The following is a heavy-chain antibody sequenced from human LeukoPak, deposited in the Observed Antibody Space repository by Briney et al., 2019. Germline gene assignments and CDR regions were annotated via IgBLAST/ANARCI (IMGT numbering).Heavy chain of an antibody. Sequence: ASVKVSCKASGFTFTSSAMQWWHQVLGKPLEGIGWIVVGSGNTNYAQKFQERVTITRDMSTSTAYMELSSLRSEDTAVYYCAADGGDYGDYVFDYWGQGTLVTVSS. CDR3: AADGGDYGDYVFDY. J-gene: IGHJ4*02. D-gene: IGHD4-17*01. CDR1: GFTFTSSA. CDR2: IVVGSGNT. V-gene: IGHV1-58*02.